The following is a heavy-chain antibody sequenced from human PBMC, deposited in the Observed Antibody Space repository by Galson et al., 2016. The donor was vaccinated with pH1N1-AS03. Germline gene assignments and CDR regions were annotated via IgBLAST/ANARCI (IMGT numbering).Heavy chain of an antibody. V-gene: IGHV3-48*03. J-gene: IGHJ4*02. CDR2: ISDSGGAR. CDR3: ARAPPYSGSLYYFDS. D-gene: IGHD1-26*01. Sequence: YISDSGGARYHADSVKGRFTISRDNAKNSLYLQMNSLRPEDAALYYCARAPPYSGSLYYFDSWGQGALVTVSS.